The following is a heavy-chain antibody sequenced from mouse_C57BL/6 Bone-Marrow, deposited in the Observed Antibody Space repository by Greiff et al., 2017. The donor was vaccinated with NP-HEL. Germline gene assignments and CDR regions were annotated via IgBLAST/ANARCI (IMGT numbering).Heavy chain of an antibody. D-gene: IGHD1-1*01. J-gene: IGHJ4*01. V-gene: IGHV14-3*01. CDR2: IDPANGNT. Sequence: VQLQHSVAELVRPGASVKLSCTASGFNIKNTYMHWVKQRPEQGLEWIGRIDPANGNTKYAPKFQGKATITADTSSNTAYLQLSSLTSEDTAIYYCARRGDITTVVATDYAMDYWGQGTSVTVSS. CDR1: GFNIKNTY. CDR3: ARRGDITTVVATDYAMDY.